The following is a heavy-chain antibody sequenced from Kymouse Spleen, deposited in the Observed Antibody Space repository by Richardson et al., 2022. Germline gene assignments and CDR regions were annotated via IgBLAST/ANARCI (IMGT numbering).Heavy chain of an antibody. J-gene: IGHJ2*01. Sequence: EVQLVESGGGLIQPGGSLRLSCAASGFTVSSNYMSWVRQAPGKGLEWVSVIYSGGSTYYADSVKGRFTISRDNSKNTLYLQMNSLRAEDTAVYYCARVLTYYDILTGYYDRYFDLWGRGTLVTVSS. CDR3: ARVLTYYDILTGYYDRYFDL. CDR2: IYSGGST. D-gene: IGHD3-9*01. CDR1: GFTVSSNY. V-gene: IGHV3-53*01.